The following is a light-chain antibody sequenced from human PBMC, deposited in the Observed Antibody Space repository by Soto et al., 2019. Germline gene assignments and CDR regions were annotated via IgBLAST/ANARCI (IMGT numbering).Light chain of an antibody. CDR2: GNS. Sequence: QSVLTQPPSLSGAPGQGVTISCTGSSSNIGAGYDVHWYQQLPGTAPKLLIYGNSNRPSGVPDRFSGSKSGTSASLAITGLQAEDEADYYCQSYDSSLSGSRVFGAGTKVTVL. V-gene: IGLV1-40*01. J-gene: IGLJ1*01. CDR3: QSYDSSLSGSRV. CDR1: SSNIGAGYD.